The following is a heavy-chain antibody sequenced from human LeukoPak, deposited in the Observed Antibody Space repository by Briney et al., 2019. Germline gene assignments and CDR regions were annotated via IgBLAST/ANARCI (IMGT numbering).Heavy chain of an antibody. V-gene: IGHV3-7*01. D-gene: IGHD1-14*01. CDR1: VFTSNSYS. CDR3: GRHNYNQSDY. Sequence: GGSLRLSSTASVFTSNSYSMTWVRPAPGRGLEWVVNIKHDGSEKDNVDSVRGRFIISRDNAKNLLYLQINTLRAEDAAVYFCGRHNYNQSDYWGQGTLVTASS. J-gene: IGHJ4*02. CDR2: IKHDGSEK.